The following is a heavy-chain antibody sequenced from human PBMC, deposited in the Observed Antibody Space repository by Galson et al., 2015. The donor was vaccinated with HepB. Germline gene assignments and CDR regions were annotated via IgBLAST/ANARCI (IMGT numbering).Heavy chain of an antibody. CDR2: INTNTGNP. V-gene: IGHV7-4-1*02. Sequence: SVKASCKASGYTFTSYAMNWVRQAPGQGLEWMGWINTNTGNPTYAQGFTGRFVFSLDTSVSTAYLQISSLKAEDTAVYYCASAYPSYYYDSSGYYLGNWFDPWGQGTLVTVSS. D-gene: IGHD3-22*01. CDR1: GYTFTSYA. J-gene: IGHJ5*02. CDR3: ASAYPSYYYDSSGYYLGNWFDP.